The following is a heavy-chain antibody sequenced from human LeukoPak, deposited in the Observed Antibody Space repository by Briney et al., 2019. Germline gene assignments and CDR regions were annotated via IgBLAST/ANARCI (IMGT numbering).Heavy chain of an antibody. CDR1: GLTFSSFG. Sequence: GGSLRLSCAASGLTFSSFGFHWVRQVPGKGLVWVSRIKADGVTTNFADSVKGRFTISRDNAKNTVYLQMNSLRVEDTAVYYCVRGSSATYHQGAYWGQGTPVTVSS. CDR2: IKADGVTT. CDR3: VRGSSATYHQGAY. D-gene: IGHD3-10*01. V-gene: IGHV3-74*01. J-gene: IGHJ4*02.